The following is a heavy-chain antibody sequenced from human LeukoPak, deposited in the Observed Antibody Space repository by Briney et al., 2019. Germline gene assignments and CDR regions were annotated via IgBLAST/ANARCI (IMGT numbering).Heavy chain of an antibody. V-gene: IGHV1-2*02. J-gene: IGHJ4*02. CDR1: GYTFIGYY. CDR3: ARVGFCGTTSCSLPYFDY. D-gene: IGHD2-2*01. Sequence: GASVKVSCKASGYTFIGYYIHWVRQAPRQGLEWMGWLNPNSGGTNYALKFQGRVTMTRDTSTSTAYMELSRLRSDDTAVYYCARVGFCGTTSCSLPYFDYWGQGTLVTVSS. CDR2: LNPNSGGT.